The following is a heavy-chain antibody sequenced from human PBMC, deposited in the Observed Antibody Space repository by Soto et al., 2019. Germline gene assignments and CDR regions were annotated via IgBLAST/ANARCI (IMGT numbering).Heavy chain of an antibody. V-gene: IGHV3-23*01. CDR3: AKAHHSSGWYYYFGMDF. CDR1: GGIFGGYA. Sequence: WVFLRLSCAASGGIFGGYAGSWVRQAPGKGLEWVSAINGAGGSTYYPDSPDSVKGRFTISRDNSKNTLYLQMNTLRAEDTAVYYCAKAHHSSGWYYYFGMDFWGQGTTVTVSS. D-gene: IGHD6-19*01. CDR2: INGAGGST. J-gene: IGHJ6*02.